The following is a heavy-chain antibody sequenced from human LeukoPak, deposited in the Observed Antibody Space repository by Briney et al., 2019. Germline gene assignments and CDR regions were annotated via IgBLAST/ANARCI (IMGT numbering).Heavy chain of an antibody. D-gene: IGHD2-2*01. J-gene: IGHJ5*02. Sequence: SQTLSLTCAISGDSVSSNSVTWNWIRQSPSRGLEWLGRTYFRSTWYNDYAVSVRGRITVNPDTSKNQFSLHLNSVTPEDTAVYYCARRLTQYDCFDPWGQGILVTVSS. V-gene: IGHV6-1*01. CDR3: ARRLTQYDCFDP. CDR2: TYFRSTWYN. CDR1: GDSVSSNSVT.